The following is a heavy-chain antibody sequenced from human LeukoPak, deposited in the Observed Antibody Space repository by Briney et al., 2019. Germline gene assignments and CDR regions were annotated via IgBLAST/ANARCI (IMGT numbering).Heavy chain of an antibody. V-gene: IGHV3-66*02. D-gene: IGHD3-10*01. Sequence: GGSVRLSCTACGFTVNSKYMSWAREARGKGLEWVSVIYSGGSTYYADSVKGRFTISRDNSKNTLYLQMNSLRAEDTAVYYCARDPSLGGDDYWGQGTLVTVSS. CDR3: ARDPSLGGDDY. CDR2: IYSGGST. J-gene: IGHJ4*02. CDR1: GFTVNSKY.